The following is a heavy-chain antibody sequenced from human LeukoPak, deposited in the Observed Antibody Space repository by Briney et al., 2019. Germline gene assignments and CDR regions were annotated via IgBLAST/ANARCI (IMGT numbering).Heavy chain of an antibody. J-gene: IGHJ6*03. CDR1: GGTFSSYA. Sequence: ASVKVSCKASGGTFSSYAISWVRQAPGQGLEWMGGIIPIFGTANYAQKFQGRVTITADKSTSTAYMELSSLRSEDTAVYYCARVVGLTGYSSSWYSGYYYYMDVWGRGTTVTVSS. CDR2: IIPIFGTA. V-gene: IGHV1-69*06. D-gene: IGHD6-13*01. CDR3: ARVVGLTGYSSSWYSGYYYYMDV.